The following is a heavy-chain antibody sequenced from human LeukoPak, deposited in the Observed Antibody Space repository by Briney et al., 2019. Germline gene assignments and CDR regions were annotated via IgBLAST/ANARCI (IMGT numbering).Heavy chain of an antibody. Sequence: GGSLRLSCVASRLTFSSYAMHWVRQAPGKGLEWVSGISWNSGSIGYADSVKGRFTISRDNAKNSLYLQMNSLRAEDTALYYCAKDISDSSGYYTFDYWGQGTLVTVSS. CDR1: RLTFSSYA. CDR3: AKDISDSSGYYTFDY. V-gene: IGHV3-9*01. J-gene: IGHJ4*02. CDR2: ISWNSGSI. D-gene: IGHD3-22*01.